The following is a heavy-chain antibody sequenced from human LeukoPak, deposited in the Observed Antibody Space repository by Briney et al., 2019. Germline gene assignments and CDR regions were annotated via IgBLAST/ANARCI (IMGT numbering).Heavy chain of an antibody. V-gene: IGHV1-46*01. CDR3: ARMEVYYDSSGSYYYYYGMDV. CDR1: GYTFTSHY. CDR2: INPSGGST. J-gene: IGHJ6*02. D-gene: IGHD3-22*01. Sequence: ASVKVSCKASGYTFTSHYMHWVRQAPGQGLEWMGIINPSGGSTSYAQKFQGRVTMTRDTSTSTVYMELSSLRSEDTAVHYCARMEVYYDSSGSYYYYYGMDVWGQGTTVTVSS.